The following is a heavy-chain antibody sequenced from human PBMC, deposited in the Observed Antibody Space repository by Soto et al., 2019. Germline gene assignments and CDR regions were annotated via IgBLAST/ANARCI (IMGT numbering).Heavy chain of an antibody. D-gene: IGHD5-12*01. V-gene: IGHV3-23*01. CDR3: AKDGYSGNDYGGY. CDR1: GFTFSSYA. Sequence: GGSLRLSCAASGFTFSSYAMSWVRQAPGKGLEWVSAISGSGGSTDYADSVKGRFTISRENSKNTLYLQMNSRRAEDMAVYYCAKDGYSGNDYGGYWSHGTLVTVSS. CDR2: ISGSGGST. J-gene: IGHJ4*01.